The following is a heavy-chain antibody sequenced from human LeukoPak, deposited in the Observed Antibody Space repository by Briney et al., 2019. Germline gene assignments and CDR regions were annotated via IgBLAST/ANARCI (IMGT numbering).Heavy chain of an antibody. CDR1: GGSFSGYF. CDR2: INDSGST. J-gene: IGHJ4*02. CDR3: ARGSKYSSGWYY. V-gene: IGHV4-34*01. Sequence: SETLSLTCAVYGGSFSGYFWNWIRQPPGKGLEWIGEINDSGSTNYNSSLNSRVIISVDTSKNQFSLKLSSVTAADTAVYYCARGSKYSSGWYYWGQGTLVTVSS. D-gene: IGHD6-19*01.